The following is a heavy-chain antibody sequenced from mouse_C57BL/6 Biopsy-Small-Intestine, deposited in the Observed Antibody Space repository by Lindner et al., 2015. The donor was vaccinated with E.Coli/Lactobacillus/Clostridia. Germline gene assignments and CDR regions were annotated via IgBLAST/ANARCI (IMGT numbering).Heavy chain of an antibody. CDR2: ILPGSVST. CDR3: AKSPELGRNY. J-gene: IGHJ2*01. CDR1: GYTFTGYW. V-gene: IGHV1-9*01. D-gene: IGHD4-1*01. Sequence: VQLQESGAELTKPGASVKLSCKATGYTFTGYWIEWVKQRPGHGLEWIGEILPGSVSTNYNERFKGKATFTADTSSNTAYMQLSSLTTEDSAIYYCAKSPELGRNYWGQGTTLTVSS.